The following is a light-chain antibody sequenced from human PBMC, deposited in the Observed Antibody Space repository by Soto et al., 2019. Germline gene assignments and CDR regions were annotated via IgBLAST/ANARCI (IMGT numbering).Light chain of an antibody. CDR3: QQYDRSPFT. Sequence: EIVLTQSPATLSLSPGERATLSCGASQSVSRNYVAWYQQKPGLAPRLVMFAASTRATGIPDRFSGSGSGTAFTLTISRLEPEDFAVYFCQQYDRSPFTFGPGTKVDI. CDR1: QSVSRNY. V-gene: IGKV3D-20*01. CDR2: AAS. J-gene: IGKJ3*01.